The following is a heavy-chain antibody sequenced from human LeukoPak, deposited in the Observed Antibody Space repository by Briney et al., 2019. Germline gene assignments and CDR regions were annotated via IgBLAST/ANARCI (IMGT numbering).Heavy chain of an antibody. J-gene: IGHJ4*02. V-gene: IGHV4-39*07. Sequence: SETLSLTCTVSGDSISTSNSYWGWIRQPRGKGLEWIGSIYYSGNTYYNASRKSRVTISVDTSKNQFSLKLSSVTAADTAVYYCASGAAATYWGQGTLVTVSS. CDR3: ASGAAATY. D-gene: IGHD6-13*01. CDR2: IYYSGNT. CDR1: GDSISTSNSY.